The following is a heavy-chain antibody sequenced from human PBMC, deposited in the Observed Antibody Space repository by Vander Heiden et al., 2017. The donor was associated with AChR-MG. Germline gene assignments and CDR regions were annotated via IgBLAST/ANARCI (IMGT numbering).Heavy chain of an antibody. CDR1: ALPCSSYS. J-gene: IGHJ4*02. CDR2: ISRSSSTI. D-gene: IGHD4-17*01. V-gene: IGHV3-48*02. CDR3: ASLAATVTTGTDY. Sequence: EVQLVESGGGLVQPGGSLRSSCPASALPCSSYSMNWVRQAPGKGLGWVSYISRSSSTIDYADAVKGRFTISRDNAKNSLYLQMNSLRDEDTAVYYCASLAATVTTGTDYWGQGTLVTVSS.